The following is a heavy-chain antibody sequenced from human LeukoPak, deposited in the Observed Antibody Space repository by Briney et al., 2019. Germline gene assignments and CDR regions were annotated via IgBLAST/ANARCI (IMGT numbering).Heavy chain of an antibody. CDR1: RFTLSSHW. CDR2: IKQDGSEI. V-gene: IGHV3-7*01. Sequence: GGSLRLSCAASRFTLSSHWMSWVRQAPGKGLEWVANIKQDGSEIHYVDSVKGRFTISRDNAKNSLYLQTNSLRAEDTAVYYCARDTSVTPFDIWGQGTMVTVSS. CDR3: ARDTSVTPFDI. D-gene: IGHD4-17*01. J-gene: IGHJ3*02.